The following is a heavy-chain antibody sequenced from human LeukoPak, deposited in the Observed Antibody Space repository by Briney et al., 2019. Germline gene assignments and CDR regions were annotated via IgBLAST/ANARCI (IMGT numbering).Heavy chain of an antibody. CDR1: GGSFSGYY. Sequence: SETQSLTCAVYGGSFSGYYWSWIRQPPGKGLXXXXXXXXXGSTNYNPSLKSRVTISVDTSKNQFSLKLSSVTAADTAVYYCARGPPNMVRGVTLYYYYGMDVWGQGTTVTVSS. D-gene: IGHD3-10*01. V-gene: IGHV4-34*01. CDR3: ARGPPNMVRGVTLYYYYGMDV. CDR2: XXXXGST. J-gene: IGHJ6*02.